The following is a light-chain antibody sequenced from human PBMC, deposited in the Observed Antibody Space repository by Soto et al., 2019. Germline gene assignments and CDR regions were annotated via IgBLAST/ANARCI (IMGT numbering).Light chain of an antibody. V-gene: IGLV1-40*01. J-gene: IGLJ2*01. Sequence: QVMVTQPPSVSGAPGQRVTISCTGSSSNIGAGYDVHWYQQLPGTAPKLLIYGNSNRPSGVPDRFSGSKSGTSASLAITGLQAEDEADYYCQSYDSSLSGSVFGGGTQLTVL. CDR3: QSYDSSLSGSV. CDR2: GNS. CDR1: SSNIGAGYD.